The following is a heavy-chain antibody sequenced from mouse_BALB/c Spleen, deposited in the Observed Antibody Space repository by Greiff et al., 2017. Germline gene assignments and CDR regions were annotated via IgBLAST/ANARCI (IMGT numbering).Heavy chain of an antibody. CDR1: GFTFSSFG. D-gene: IGHD1-2*01. CDR3: ARLEAHYGFYAMDY. V-gene: IGHV5-17*02. Sequence: EVHLVESGGGLVQPGGSRKLSCAASGFTFSSFGMHWVRQAPDKGLEWVAYISSGSSTIYYADTVKGRFTISRDNPKNTLFLQMTSLRSEDTAMYYCARLEAHYGFYAMDYWGQGTSVTVSS. CDR2: ISSGSSTI. J-gene: IGHJ4*01.